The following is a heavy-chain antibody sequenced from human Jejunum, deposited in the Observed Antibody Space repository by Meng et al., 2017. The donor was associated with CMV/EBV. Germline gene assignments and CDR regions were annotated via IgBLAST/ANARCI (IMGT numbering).Heavy chain of an antibody. J-gene: IGHJ4*02. D-gene: IGHD3-3*01. Sequence: HAQLQDSGPGLLKPSQSLSLTCFVSGGSIGSVDYYWSWIRQPPGKGLEWIGYIHDTGSTYYNPSLKSRVDISLGTSRNHFSLTLSSVTAEDTAVYFCARGSIFVSFDSWGQGTLVTVSS. CDR3: ARGSIFVSFDS. CDR1: GGSIGSVDYY. V-gene: IGHV4-30-4*08. CDR2: IHDTGST.